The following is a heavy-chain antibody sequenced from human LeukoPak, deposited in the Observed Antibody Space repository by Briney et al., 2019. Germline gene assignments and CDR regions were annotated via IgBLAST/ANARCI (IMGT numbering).Heavy chain of an antibody. CDR2: IYYSGST. Sequence: SETLSLTCTVSGGSISSSSYYWGWIRQPPGKGLEWIGSIYYSGSTYYNPSPKSRVTISVDTSKNQFSLKLSSVTAADTAVYYCARARITIFGVVIVDAFDIWGQGTMVTVSS. D-gene: IGHD3-3*01. J-gene: IGHJ3*02. CDR1: GGSISSSSYY. V-gene: IGHV4-39*07. CDR3: ARARITIFGVVIVDAFDI.